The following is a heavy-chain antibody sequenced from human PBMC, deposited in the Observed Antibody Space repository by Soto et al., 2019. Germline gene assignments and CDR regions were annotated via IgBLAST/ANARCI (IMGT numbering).Heavy chain of an antibody. Sequence: PSVKVSFKASGGTFSSYAISWVRQAPGRGLEWMGGIIPIFGTANYAQKFQGRVTITADESTSTAYMELSSLRSEDTAVYYCARPHYDSSGYYYASPFDYWGQGTLVIVSS. D-gene: IGHD3-22*01. CDR1: GGTFSSYA. CDR3: ARPHYDSSGYYYASPFDY. CDR2: IIPIFGTA. J-gene: IGHJ4*02. V-gene: IGHV1-69*13.